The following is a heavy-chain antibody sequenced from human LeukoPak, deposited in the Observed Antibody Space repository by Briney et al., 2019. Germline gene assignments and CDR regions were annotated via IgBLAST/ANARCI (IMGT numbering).Heavy chain of an antibody. CDR1: GFTFSSYG. CDR2: IHYDGSDE. J-gene: IGHJ6*03. Sequence: GGSLRLSCAASGFTFSSYGMHWVRQAPGKGLEWVAFIHYDGSDEYYADSVKGRFTISRDSSKNTLYLQMNSLRVEDTAVYYCARRTQTMVRGAGTQKSYYDYYYMDVWGKGTTVTISS. CDR3: ARRTQTMVRGAGTQKSYYDYYYMDV. D-gene: IGHD3-10*01. V-gene: IGHV3-30*02.